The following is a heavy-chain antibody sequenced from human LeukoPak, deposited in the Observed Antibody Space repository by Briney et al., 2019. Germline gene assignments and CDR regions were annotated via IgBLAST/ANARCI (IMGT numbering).Heavy chain of an antibody. Sequence: GGSLRLSCTASGFTFSSYSMHWVRQAPGKGLEWVSSISSSSSYIYDADSVKGRFTISRDNAKNSLYLQMNSLRAEDTAVYYCARDPDSAVVVPAALDYFDYWGQGTLVTVSS. CDR2: ISSSSSYI. J-gene: IGHJ4*02. D-gene: IGHD2-2*01. CDR1: GFTFSSYS. CDR3: ARDPDSAVVVPAALDYFDY. V-gene: IGHV3-21*01.